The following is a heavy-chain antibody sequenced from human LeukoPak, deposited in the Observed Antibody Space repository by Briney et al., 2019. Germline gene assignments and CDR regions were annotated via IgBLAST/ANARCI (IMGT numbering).Heavy chain of an antibody. D-gene: IGHD2-15*01. V-gene: IGHV4-39*07. Sequence: SETLSLTCTVSGGSISSSSYYWGWIRQPPGKGREWIGSIYYSGSTYYNPSLKSRITISVDTSKNQFSLKLNSVTAADTALYYCESSRDLYSPLDYWGQGTLVTVSS. CDR1: GGSISSSSYY. CDR2: IYYSGST. CDR3: ESSRDLYSPLDY. J-gene: IGHJ4*02.